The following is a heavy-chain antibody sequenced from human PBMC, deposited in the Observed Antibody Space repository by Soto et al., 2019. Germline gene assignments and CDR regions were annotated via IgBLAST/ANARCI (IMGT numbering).Heavy chain of an antibody. D-gene: IGHD2-15*01. CDR2: INQDGSEK. Sequence: EVHLVESGGGLVQPGGSLRLSCAASGFTFSNYWINWVRQAPGKGLEWVANINQDGSEKCYVDSVKGRFTITRDNAKNSRYLQMNSLGDEDTAVYYFARGSSTPGVDFWGQGTLVTVAS. CDR1: GFTFSNYW. V-gene: IGHV3-7*03. J-gene: IGHJ4*02. CDR3: ARGSSTPGVDF.